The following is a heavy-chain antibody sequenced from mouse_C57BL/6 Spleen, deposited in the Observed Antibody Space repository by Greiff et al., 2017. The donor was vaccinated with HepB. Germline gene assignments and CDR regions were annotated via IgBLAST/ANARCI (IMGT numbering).Heavy chain of an antibody. Sequence: EVQVVESGGGLVKPGGSLKLSCAASGFTFSDYGMHWVRQAPEKGLEWVAYISSGSSTIYYADTVKGRFTISRDNAKNTLFLQMTSLRSEDTAMYYCARRSNWDAAMDYWGQGTSGTVSS. CDR3: ARRSNWDAAMDY. CDR2: ISSGSSTI. V-gene: IGHV5-17*01. D-gene: IGHD4-1*01. CDR1: GFTFSDYG. J-gene: IGHJ4*01.